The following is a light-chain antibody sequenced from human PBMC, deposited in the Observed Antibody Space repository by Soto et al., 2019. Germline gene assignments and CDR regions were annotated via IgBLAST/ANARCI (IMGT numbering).Light chain of an antibody. CDR2: TNN. Sequence: QSVLTQPPSASGTPGQRVIISCSGSSSNVGSYPVNWYQHLPGAAPRLLMYTNNQRPSGVPDRFSGSKSGTSASLAISGLQTEDEADYYCAAWDDSLNGRYVFGTGTKVTVL. CDR1: SSNVGSYP. CDR3: AAWDDSLNGRYV. V-gene: IGLV1-44*01. J-gene: IGLJ1*01.